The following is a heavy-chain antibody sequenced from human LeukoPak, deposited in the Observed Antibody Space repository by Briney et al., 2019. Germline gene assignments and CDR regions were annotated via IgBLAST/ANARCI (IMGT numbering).Heavy chain of an antibody. CDR1: GFTFSRYS. J-gene: IGHJ6*03. CDR2: IRSSTTYT. CDR3: ARADTSEYYMDV. D-gene: IGHD2/OR15-2a*01. V-gene: IGHV3-21*01. Sequence: GWSLRLSCAASGFTFSRYSMNWVRQAPGKGLEWVAFIRSSTTYTYYADSVKGRVTFSRDNDRNSLYLQMDSLRAEDTAVYYCARADTSEYYMDVWGNGTTVIVSS.